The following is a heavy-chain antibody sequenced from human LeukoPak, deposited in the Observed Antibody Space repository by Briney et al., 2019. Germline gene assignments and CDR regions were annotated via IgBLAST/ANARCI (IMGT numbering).Heavy chain of an antibody. CDR1: GFTVSSNY. CDR3: ARDEGGYCSGGSCFDY. J-gene: IGHJ4*02. D-gene: IGHD2-15*01. CDR2: IYSGGST. V-gene: IGHV3-53*05. Sequence: GGSLRLSCAASGFTVSSNYMSWVRQAPGKGLEWVSVIYSGGSTYYADSVKGRFTISRDNSKNTLYLQMNSLRAEDTAVYYCARDEGGYCSGGSCFDYWGQGTLVTVSS.